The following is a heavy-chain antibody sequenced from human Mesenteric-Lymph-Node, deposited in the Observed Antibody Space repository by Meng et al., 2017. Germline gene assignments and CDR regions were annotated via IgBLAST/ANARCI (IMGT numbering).Heavy chain of an antibody. CDR3: ARGTYYYGSGN. CDR1: GGSISSGSYY. D-gene: IGHD3-10*01. Sequence: SETLSLTCTVSGGSISSGSYYWSWIRQPAGKGLEWIGRIYTSGSTNYNPSLKSRVTISVDTSKNQFSLKLSSVTAADTAVYYCARGTYYYGSGNWGQGTLVTVSS. J-gene: IGHJ4*02. V-gene: IGHV4-61*02. CDR2: IYTSGST.